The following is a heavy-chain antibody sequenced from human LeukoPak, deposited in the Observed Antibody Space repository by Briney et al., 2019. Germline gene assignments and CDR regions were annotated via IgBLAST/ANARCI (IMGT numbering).Heavy chain of an antibody. CDR2: INHSGST. V-gene: IGHV4-34*01. D-gene: IGHD5-18*01. CDR1: GGSFSGYY. CDR3: ASLGGYSYGWRYYFDY. Sequence: PSETLSLTCAVYGGSFSGYYWSWIRQPPGKGLEWTGEINHSGSTNYNPSLKSRVTISVDTSKNQFSLKLSSVTAADTAVYYCASLGGYSYGWRYYFDYWGQGTLVTVSS. J-gene: IGHJ4*02.